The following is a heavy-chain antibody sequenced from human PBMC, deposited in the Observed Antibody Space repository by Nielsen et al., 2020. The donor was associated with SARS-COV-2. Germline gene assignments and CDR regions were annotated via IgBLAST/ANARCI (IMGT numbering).Heavy chain of an antibody. CDR3: ARGVTTVTMRFDY. J-gene: IGHJ4*02. CDR2: IYYSGST. CDR1: GGSISSYY. V-gene: IGHV4-59*01. Sequence: SETLSLTCTVSGGSISSYYWSWIRQPPGKGLEWIGYIYYSGSTNYNPSLKSRVTISVDTSKNQFPLKLSSVTAADTAVYYCARGVTTVTMRFDYWGQGTLVTVSS. D-gene: IGHD4-17*01.